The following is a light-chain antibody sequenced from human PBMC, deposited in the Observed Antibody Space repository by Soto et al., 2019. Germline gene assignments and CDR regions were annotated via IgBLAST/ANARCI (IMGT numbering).Light chain of an antibody. CDR3: QQYGRAART. Sequence: EIVLTQSPGTLSLSPGERATLSCRASQTVSSNNLAWYQQKPGQAPSLLMYGASRRAPGIPARFSGSGSGTDFTLTIARLEPEEFAVYYGQQYGRAARTFGQGTKLAIK. V-gene: IGKV3-20*01. CDR1: QTVSSNN. CDR2: GAS. J-gene: IGKJ2*01.